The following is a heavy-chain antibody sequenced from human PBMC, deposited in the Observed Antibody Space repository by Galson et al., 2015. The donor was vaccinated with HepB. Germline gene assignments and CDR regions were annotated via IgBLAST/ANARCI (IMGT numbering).Heavy chain of an antibody. V-gene: IGHV3-30*18. CDR3: AKNLWFGEQDNWFDP. Sequence: SLRLSCAASGFTFSSYGMHWVRQAPGKGLEWVAVISYDGSNKYYADSVKGRFTISRDNSKNTLYLQMNSLRAEDTAVYYCAKNLWFGEQDNWFDPWGQGTLVTVSS. J-gene: IGHJ5*02. CDR1: GFTFSSYG. CDR2: ISYDGSNK. D-gene: IGHD3-10*01.